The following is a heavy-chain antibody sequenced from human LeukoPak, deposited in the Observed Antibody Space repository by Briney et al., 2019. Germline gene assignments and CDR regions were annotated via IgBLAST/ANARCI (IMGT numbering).Heavy chain of an antibody. V-gene: IGHV3-23*01. CDR2: MTGSGGST. CDR1: GFTFSDYY. J-gene: IGHJ4*02. CDR3: AKSKYSTSSHFDY. D-gene: IGHD6-6*01. Sequence: GGSLRLSCAASGFTFSDYYMSWIRQAPGKGLDWVSGMTGSGGSTYYPDAVKGRFTISRDNSRNTLYLQMNSLRAEDTAVYYCAKSKYSTSSHFDYWGQGTLVTVSS.